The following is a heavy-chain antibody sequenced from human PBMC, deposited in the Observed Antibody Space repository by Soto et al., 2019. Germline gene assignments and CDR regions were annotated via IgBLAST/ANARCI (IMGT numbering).Heavy chain of an antibody. D-gene: IGHD6-6*01. V-gene: IGHV1-46*01. Sequence: ASVKVSCKASGYTFTSYYMHWVRQAPGQGLEWMGIINPSGGSTSYAQKFQGRVTMTRDTSTSTVYMELSSLRSEDTAVYYCARGGFGSSSGQLRYYYYGMDVWGQGTTVTVSS. CDR1: GYTFTSYY. CDR2: INPSGGST. J-gene: IGHJ6*02. CDR3: ARGGFGSSSGQLRYYYYGMDV.